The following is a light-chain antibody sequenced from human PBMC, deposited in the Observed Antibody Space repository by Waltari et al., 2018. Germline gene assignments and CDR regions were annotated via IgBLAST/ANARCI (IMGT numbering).Light chain of an antibody. V-gene: IGLV2-14*03. CDR3: SSYTSSSPWV. J-gene: IGLJ3*02. Sequence: QSALTQPASVSGSPGQSITISCPATTSDFGGYNYVSWYQHHPGKAPKLMIYDVIKRPSGVSNRFSVSKSGNTASLTISGLQADDEADYYCSSYTSSSPWVFGGGTKLTVL. CDR1: TSDFGGYNY. CDR2: DVI.